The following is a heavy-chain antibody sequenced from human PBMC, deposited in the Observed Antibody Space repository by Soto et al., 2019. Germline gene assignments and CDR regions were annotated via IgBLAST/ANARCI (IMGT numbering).Heavy chain of an antibody. D-gene: IGHD1-26*01. CDR2: IIPILGIA. Sequence: SVKVSCKASGGTFSSYTISWVRQAPGQGLEWMGRIIPILGIANYAQKFQGRVTMTGDTSTSTVYMELSSLRSEDTAVYYCARDLTVGATRPHAFDIWGQGTMVTVSS. J-gene: IGHJ3*02. V-gene: IGHV1-69*04. CDR3: ARDLTVGATRPHAFDI. CDR1: GGTFSSYT.